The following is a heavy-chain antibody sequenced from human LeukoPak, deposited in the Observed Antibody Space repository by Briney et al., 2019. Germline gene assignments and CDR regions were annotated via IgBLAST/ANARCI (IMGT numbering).Heavy chain of an antibody. Sequence: ASVKVSCKASGGTFSSYAISWVRQAPGQGLEWMGRIIPILGIANYAQKFQGRVTITADKSTSTAYMELSSLRSEDTAVYHCARDEIMDVWGQGTTVTVSS. CDR1: GGTFSSYA. CDR3: ARDEIMDV. V-gene: IGHV1-69*04. CDR2: IIPILGIA. J-gene: IGHJ6*02.